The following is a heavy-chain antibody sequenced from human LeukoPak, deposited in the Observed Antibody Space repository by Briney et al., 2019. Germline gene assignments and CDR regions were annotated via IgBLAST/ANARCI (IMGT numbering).Heavy chain of an antibody. CDR3: ARGGTISPPNYYYYYGMDV. Sequence: ASVKVSCKASGYTFTSYDINWVRQATEQGLEWMGWMNPNSGNTGYAQKFQGRVTMTRNTSISTAYMELSSLRSEDTAVYYCARGGTISPPNYYYYYGMDVWGQGTTVTVSS. V-gene: IGHV1-8*01. CDR2: MNPNSGNT. J-gene: IGHJ6*02. D-gene: IGHD3-9*01. CDR1: GYTFTSYD.